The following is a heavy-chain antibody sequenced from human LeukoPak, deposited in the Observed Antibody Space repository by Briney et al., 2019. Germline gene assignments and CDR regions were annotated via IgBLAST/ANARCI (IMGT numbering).Heavy chain of an antibody. D-gene: IGHD6-19*01. Sequence: SETLSLTCIVSGGSMNNYYWSWFRQPPGKGLEWIAYVYQTGDTRYNPSLKSRVSISLDMSKNQFSLKVSSVTATATAVYYRARHPFSAPFDSWGQGNLVTVSS. CDR1: GGSMNNYY. CDR2: VYQTGDT. CDR3: ARHPFSAPFDS. J-gene: IGHJ4*02. V-gene: IGHV4-59*08.